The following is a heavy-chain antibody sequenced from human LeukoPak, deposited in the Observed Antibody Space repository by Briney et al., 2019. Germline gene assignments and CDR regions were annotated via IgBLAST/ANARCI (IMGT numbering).Heavy chain of an antibody. CDR3: ARGRGGDNSNWFDP. CDR1: GFTFSVYS. CDR2: IIKSGSHI. V-gene: IGHV3-21*01. J-gene: IGHJ5*02. D-gene: IGHD4-23*01. Sequence: PGGSLRLSCAASGFTFSVYSMNWVRQAPGKGLEWVSAIIKSGSHIYYADSVKGRFTISRDNANNSLYLQMTGLRDEDTAVYYCARGRGGDNSNWFDPWGPGTLVTVSS.